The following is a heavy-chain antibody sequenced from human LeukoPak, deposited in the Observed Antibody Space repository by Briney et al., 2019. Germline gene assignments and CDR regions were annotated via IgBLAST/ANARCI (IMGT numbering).Heavy chain of an antibody. CDR3: ARDLGGAYYFDY. V-gene: IGHV1-2*02. CDR2: INPNSGGT. D-gene: IGHD1-26*01. CDR1: GYTFTGDY. J-gene: IGHJ4*02. Sequence: GASVKVSCKASGYTFTGDYMHWVRQAPGQGLEWMGWINPNSGGTNYAQKFQGRVTMTRDTSISTAYMELSRLRSDDTAVYYCARDLGGAYYFDYWGQGTLVTVSS.